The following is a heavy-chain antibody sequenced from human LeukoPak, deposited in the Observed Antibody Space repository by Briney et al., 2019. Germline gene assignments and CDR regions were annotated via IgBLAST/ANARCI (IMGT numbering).Heavy chain of an antibody. D-gene: IGHD6-19*01. Sequence: GGSLRLSCAASGFTFSSYAMHWVRQAPGKGLEWVAVISYDGSNKYYADSVKGRFTISRDNSKNTLYLQMNSLRAEDTAVYYCARTGIAVAGIDYWGQGTLVTVSS. CDR1: GFTFSSYA. CDR2: ISYDGSNK. CDR3: ARTGIAVAGIDY. J-gene: IGHJ4*02. V-gene: IGHV3-30-3*01.